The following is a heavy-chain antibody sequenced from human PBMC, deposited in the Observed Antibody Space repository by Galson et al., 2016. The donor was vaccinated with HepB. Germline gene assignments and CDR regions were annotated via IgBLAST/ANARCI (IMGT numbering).Heavy chain of an antibody. CDR1: GFTFSSYG. D-gene: IGHD3-10*01. V-gene: IGHV3-30*18. J-gene: IGHJ4*02. CDR3: AKDALITMVRGVIMSYFDY. Sequence: SLRLSCAASGFTFSSYGMHWVRQAPGKGLEWVAVISNDGSNKDYADSVKGRFTISRDNSKNTLYLQMNSLRAEDRAVYYGAKDALITMVRGVIMSYFDYWGQGTLVTVSS. CDR2: ISNDGSNK.